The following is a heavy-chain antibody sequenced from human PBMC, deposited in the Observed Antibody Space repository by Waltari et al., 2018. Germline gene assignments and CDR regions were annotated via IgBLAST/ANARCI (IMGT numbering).Heavy chain of an antibody. D-gene: IGHD3-10*01. Sequence: QVQLQQWGAGLLKPSATLSLTFAVYGGSFGGYYWSWIRHPPGKGLEWIGEINHSGSTNYNPSLKSRVTISVDTSKNQFSLKLSSVTAADTAVYYCARGQRLLWFRELQSPYFGYWGQGTLVTVSS. V-gene: IGHV4-34*01. J-gene: IGHJ4*02. CDR3: ARGQRLLWFRELQSPYFGY. CDR1: GGSFGGYY. CDR2: INHSGST.